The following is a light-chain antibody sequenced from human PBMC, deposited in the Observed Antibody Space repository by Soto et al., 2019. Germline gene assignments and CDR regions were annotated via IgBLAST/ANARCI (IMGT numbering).Light chain of an antibody. J-gene: IGLJ3*02. CDR2: HNT. CDR3: QSYDSSLSGSV. Sequence: QSVLTQPPSVSGAPGQRVTISCTGSSSNIGAGYDVHWYQQLPGTAPKLLIYHNTNRPSGVPDRFSGSKSGTSASLAITGLQAEDEADYYCQSYDSSLSGSVFGGGTKVTVL. CDR1: SSNIGAGYD. V-gene: IGLV1-40*01.